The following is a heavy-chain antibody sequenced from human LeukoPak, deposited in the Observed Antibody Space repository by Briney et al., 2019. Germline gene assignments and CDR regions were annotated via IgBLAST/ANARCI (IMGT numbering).Heavy chain of an antibody. J-gene: IGHJ4*02. CDR3: AKHYHITSWNFVDY. V-gene: IGHV3-23*01. Sequence: PGGSLRLSCAASGFTFSSYAMSWVRHAPGKGLEWVSCISGSGGSTYYADSVEGRFTISRDNSKNTLYLQMNNLRAEDTAMFFCAKHYHITSWNFVDYWGQGTLVTVSS. D-gene: IGHD6-13*01. CDR2: ISGSGGST. CDR1: GFTFSSYA.